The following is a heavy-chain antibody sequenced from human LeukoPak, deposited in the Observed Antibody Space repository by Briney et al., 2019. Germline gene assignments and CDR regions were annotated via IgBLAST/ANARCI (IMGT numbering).Heavy chain of an antibody. J-gene: IGHJ6*02. CDR2: ISSSSSYI. CDR3: ARDGEGYYYYYGMDV. V-gene: IGHV3-21*01. Sequence: GGSLRLSCAASGFTFSSYSMNWVRQAPGKGLEWVSSISSSSSYIHYADSVKGRFTISRDNAKNSLYLQMNSLRAEDTAVYYCARDGEGYYYYYGMDVWGQGTTVTVSS. CDR1: GFTFSSYS.